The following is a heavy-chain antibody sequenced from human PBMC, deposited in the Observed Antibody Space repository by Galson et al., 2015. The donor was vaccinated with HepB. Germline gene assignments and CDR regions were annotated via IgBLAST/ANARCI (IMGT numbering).Heavy chain of an antibody. CDR1: GYSFTTYW. J-gene: IGHJ4*02. V-gene: IGHV5-51*01. CDR2: IYPGDSDT. CDR3: ARRGKPGYSSGWYNY. D-gene: IGHD6-19*01. Sequence: QSGAEAKKPGESLKISCKGSGYSFTTYWIGWVRQMPGKGLEWMGIIYPGDSDTRYSPSFQGRVTISVDKSISTAYLQWSSLKASDTAMYCCARRGKPGYSSGWYNYWGQGTLVTVSS.